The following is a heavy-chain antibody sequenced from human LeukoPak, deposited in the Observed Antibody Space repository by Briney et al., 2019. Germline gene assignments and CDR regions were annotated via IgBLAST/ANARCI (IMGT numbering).Heavy chain of an antibody. D-gene: IGHD1-26*01. CDR3: ARDPDPRATDAFDI. Sequence: GGSLRLSCAASGFTFSSYAMHWVRQAPGKGLEWVAVISYDGSNKYYADSVRGRFTISRDNSKNTLYLQMNSLRAEDTAVYYCARDPDPRATDAFDIWGQGTMVTVSS. J-gene: IGHJ3*02. V-gene: IGHV3-30*01. CDR1: GFTFSSYA. CDR2: ISYDGSNK.